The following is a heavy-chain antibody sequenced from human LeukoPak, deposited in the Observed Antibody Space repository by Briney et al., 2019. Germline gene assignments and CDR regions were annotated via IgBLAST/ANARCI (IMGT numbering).Heavy chain of an antibody. CDR2: IYSGGST. J-gene: IGHJ3*02. Sequence: GGSLRLSCAASGFTVSSNYMSWVRQAPGKGLEWVSVIYSGGSTYYADSVKGRFTISRDNSKNTLYLQMNSLRAEDTAVYYCAKDMNWNYVKPDAFDIWGQGTMVTVSS. V-gene: IGHV3-53*01. CDR1: GFTVSSNY. D-gene: IGHD1-7*01. CDR3: AKDMNWNYVKPDAFDI.